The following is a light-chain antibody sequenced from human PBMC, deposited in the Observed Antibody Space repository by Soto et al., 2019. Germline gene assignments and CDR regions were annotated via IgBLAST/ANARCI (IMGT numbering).Light chain of an antibody. V-gene: IGLV1-47*01. CDR3: AAWDDSLSGL. J-gene: IGLJ2*01. Sequence: QSVLTQPPSASGTPGQRATISCSGSSSNIGRNYVYWYQQPPGTAPKLLIYRNNQRPSGVPDRFSGSKSGTSASLAISGLRSEDEADYYCAAWDDSLSGLFGGGTKLTV. CDR1: SSNIGRNY. CDR2: RNN.